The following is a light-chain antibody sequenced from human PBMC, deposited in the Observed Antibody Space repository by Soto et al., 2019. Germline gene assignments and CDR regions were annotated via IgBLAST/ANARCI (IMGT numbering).Light chain of an antibody. CDR3: QQYYSTLPIT. J-gene: IGKJ5*01. CDR2: WAS. CDR1: QSVLYSSNNKNY. Sequence: DIVMTQSPDSLAVSLGERATINCKSSQSVLYSSNNKNYLAWYQQKPGQPPKLLIYWASTRESGVPDRFSGSGSGTESTRTISSLQAEDVTVDYCQQYYSTLPITFGQGTRLEMK. V-gene: IGKV4-1*01.